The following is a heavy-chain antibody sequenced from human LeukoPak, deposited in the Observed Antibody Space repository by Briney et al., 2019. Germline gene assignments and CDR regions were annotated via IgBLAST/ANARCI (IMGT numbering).Heavy chain of an antibody. CDR2: IYYSGST. J-gene: IGHJ3*02. Sequence: SETLSLTCTVSGGSMTNYYWSWIRQPPGKGLEWIGNIYYSGSTNYNPSLKSRVTILLDTSKNQFSLKLSSVTAADTAVYYCARDLRGTSAFDIWGQGTMVTVS. CDR1: GGSMTNYY. CDR3: ARDLRGTSAFDI. V-gene: IGHV4-59*01. D-gene: IGHD3-9*01.